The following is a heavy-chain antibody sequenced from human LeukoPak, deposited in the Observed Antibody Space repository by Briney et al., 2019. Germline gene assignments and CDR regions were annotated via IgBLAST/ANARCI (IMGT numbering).Heavy chain of an antibody. V-gene: IGHV4-59*08. CDR2: IYHSGST. CDR1: GGSISSYY. Sequence: LSETLSLTCTVSGGSISSYYWSWIRQPPGKGLEWIGSIYHSGSTYYNPPLKSRVTISVDTSKNQFSLKLSSVTAADTAVYYCARQGDQLLSLNWFDPWGQGTLVTVSS. D-gene: IGHD2-2*01. J-gene: IGHJ5*02. CDR3: ARQGDQLLSLNWFDP.